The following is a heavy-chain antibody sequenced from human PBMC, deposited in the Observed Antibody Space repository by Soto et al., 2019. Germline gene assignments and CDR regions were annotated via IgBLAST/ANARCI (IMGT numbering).Heavy chain of an antibody. CDR2: IGAADDP. Sequence: DVQLVESGGGVVQPGESLRLSCAASGFTFSAYDMHWVRQTTGKGLEWVSAIGAADDPYYLGSVKGRFTISRENAKNSLYLQMNSLRAEDTAVYYCARAYSGRLPRRADYYFAMDVWGQGTTVTVSS. CDR1: GFTFSAYD. D-gene: IGHD2-15*01. CDR3: ARAYSGRLPRRADYYFAMDV. V-gene: IGHV3-13*05. J-gene: IGHJ6*02.